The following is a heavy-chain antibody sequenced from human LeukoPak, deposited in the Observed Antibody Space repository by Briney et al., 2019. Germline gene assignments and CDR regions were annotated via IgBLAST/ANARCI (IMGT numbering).Heavy chain of an antibody. CDR3: ARDPPGGTVTTVDY. D-gene: IGHD4-17*01. CDR1: GYTFTGYY. Sequence: ASVKVSCKASGYTFTGYYMHWVRQAPGQGLEWMGWINPNSGGTNYAQKFQGRVTMTTDTSTSTAYMELRSLRSDDTAVYYCARDPPGGTVTTVDYWGQGTLVTVSS. J-gene: IGHJ4*02. CDR2: INPNSGGT. V-gene: IGHV1-2*02.